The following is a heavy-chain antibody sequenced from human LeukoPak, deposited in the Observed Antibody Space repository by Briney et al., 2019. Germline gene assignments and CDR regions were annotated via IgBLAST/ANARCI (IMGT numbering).Heavy chain of an antibody. CDR2: ILPIIGAA. D-gene: IGHD3-16*01. Sequence: ASVKVSCKAPGDTFSNYAIYWVRQAPGQDLEWVGGILPIIGAARNGQKLQGRVTFTADESTSTVYMELSSLRSEDTAIYYCARAHFSAYTGSEWGQGTLVTVSS. CDR3: ARAHFSAYTGSE. V-gene: IGHV1-69*13. J-gene: IGHJ4*02. CDR1: GDTFSNYA.